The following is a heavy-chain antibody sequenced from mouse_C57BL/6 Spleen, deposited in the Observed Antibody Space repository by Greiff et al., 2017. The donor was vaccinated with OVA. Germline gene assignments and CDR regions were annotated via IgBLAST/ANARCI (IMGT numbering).Heavy chain of an antibody. D-gene: IGHD4-1*01. CDR2: ISSGSSTI. CDR3: AITGTSLYWYFDV. CDR1: GFTFSDYG. Sequence: EVKVVESGGGLVKPGGSLKLSCAASGFTFSDYGMHWVRQAPEKGLEWVAYISSGSSTIYYADTVKGRFTISRDNAKNTLFLQMTSLRSEDTAMYYCAITGTSLYWYFDVWGTGTTVTVSS. V-gene: IGHV5-17*01. J-gene: IGHJ1*03.